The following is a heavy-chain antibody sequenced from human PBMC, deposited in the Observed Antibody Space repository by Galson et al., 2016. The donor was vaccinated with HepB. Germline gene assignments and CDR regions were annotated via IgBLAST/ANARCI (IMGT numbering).Heavy chain of an antibody. CDR3: AKFDFHGGVCLDY. CDR2: IKHTGTT. CDR1: VGSFSEYY. J-gene: IGHJ4*02. D-gene: IGHD2-8*02. Sequence: ETLSLTCAAYVGSFSEYYWNWIRQSPGKGLEWIGEIKHTGTTKYNPSLKSRVTISVDTSKKELSLKLTSVTAADTAVHYCAKFDFHGGVCLDYWGQGALVTVSA. V-gene: IGHV4-34*01.